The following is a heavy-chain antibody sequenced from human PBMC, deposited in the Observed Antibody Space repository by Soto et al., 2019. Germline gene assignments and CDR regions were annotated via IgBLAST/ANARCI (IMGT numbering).Heavy chain of an antibody. J-gene: IGHJ4*02. CDR3: TRAGLGGLPFDY. CDR1: GFTFSSYA. CDR2: ITSNGGNT. V-gene: IGHV3-64*01. Sequence: PGGSLRLSCAASGFTFSSYAMHWVRQAPGKGLEYVSAITSNGGNTDYASSVKGRFTISRDNSKNTLYLQMGSLRAEDMAVYYCTRAGLGGLPFDYWGQGTLVTVSS.